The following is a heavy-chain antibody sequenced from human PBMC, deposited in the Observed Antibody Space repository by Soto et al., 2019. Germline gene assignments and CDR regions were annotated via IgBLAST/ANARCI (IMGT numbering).Heavy chain of an antibody. J-gene: IGHJ4*02. V-gene: IGHV3-23*01. CDR1: GFTFSSYS. CDR2: FRGSGDDGTT. CDR3: AQKVNSVSGSQYFDY. D-gene: IGHD3-10*01. Sequence: EVQLLESGGGLVQPGGSLRLSCAASGFTFSSYSMSWVRQAPGKGLEWVSGFRGSGDDGTTYYADSVKGRFTISRDNSKNMLFMQMNSLRAEDTAIYYCAQKVNSVSGSQYFDYWGQGTLVTVSS.